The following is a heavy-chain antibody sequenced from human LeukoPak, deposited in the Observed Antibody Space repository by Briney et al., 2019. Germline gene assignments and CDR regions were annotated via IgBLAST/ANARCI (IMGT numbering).Heavy chain of an antibody. D-gene: IGHD2-15*01. Sequence: ASVTVSCRASGYTFSDYYMHWVRQAPGQGLEWMGRINPNNGGTNFAQKFQGRVTMTRDTSISTAYMELSGLRSDDTAVYYCARVGQKTFCSGGSCYVDYGGQGTLVTVS. CDR2: INPNNGGT. CDR1: GYTFSDYY. V-gene: IGHV1-2*02. CDR3: ARVGQKTFCSGGSCYVDY. J-gene: IGHJ4*02.